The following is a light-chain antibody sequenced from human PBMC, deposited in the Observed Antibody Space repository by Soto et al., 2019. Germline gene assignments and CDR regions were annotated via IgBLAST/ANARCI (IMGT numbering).Light chain of an antibody. V-gene: IGKV1-39*01. CDR3: QQSYSFRP. J-gene: IGKJ1*01. CDR1: RSISNY. CDR2: AAS. Sequence: DIQMTQSPSSLSASVGDRVTITCRAGRSISNYLNWYQQKSGKAPRLLIYAASSLQTAVPSRFSGTGAGTAFTLTNTSLQPADSATYYCQQSYSFRPFGHGTRV.